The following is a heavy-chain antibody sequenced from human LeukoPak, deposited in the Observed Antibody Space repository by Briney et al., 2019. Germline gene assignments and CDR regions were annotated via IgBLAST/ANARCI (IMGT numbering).Heavy chain of an antibody. CDR1: GFTFSSYA. CDR3: AKQYYYGSGSYRYYFDY. V-gene: IGHV3-23*01. J-gene: IGHJ4*02. Sequence: GGSLRLSCAASGFTFSSYAMSWVRQAPGKGLEWVSAISGGGGSTYYADSVKGRFTISRDNSKNTLYLQMNSLRAEDTAVYYCAKQYYYGSGSYRYYFDYWGQGTLVTVSS. CDR2: ISGGGGST. D-gene: IGHD3-10*01.